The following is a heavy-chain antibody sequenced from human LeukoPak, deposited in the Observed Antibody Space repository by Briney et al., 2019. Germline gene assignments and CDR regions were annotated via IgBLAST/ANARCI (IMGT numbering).Heavy chain of an antibody. CDR1: GGSFSGYY. Sequence: SETLSLTCAVYGGSFSGYYWGWIRQPPGKGLEWIGEINHSGSTNYNPSLKSRVTISVDTSKNQFSLKLSSVTAADSAVYYCARTALTAKYYYYYYGMDVWGQGTTVTVSS. D-gene: IGHD5-18*01. CDR3: ARTALTAKYYYYYYGMDV. J-gene: IGHJ6*02. V-gene: IGHV4-34*01. CDR2: INHSGST.